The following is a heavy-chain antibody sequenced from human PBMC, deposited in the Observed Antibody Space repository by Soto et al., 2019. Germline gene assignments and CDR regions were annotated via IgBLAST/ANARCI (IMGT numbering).Heavy chain of an antibody. CDR3: ARAKVATIHAPSLGYAFDI. V-gene: IGHV1-46*01. CDR1: GYTFTSYY. J-gene: IGHJ3*02. D-gene: IGHD5-12*01. CDR2: INPSGGST. Sequence: GSVKVSCKASGYTFTSYYMHWVRQAPGQGLEWMGIINPSGGSTSYAQKFQGRVTMTRDTSTSTVYMELSSLRSEDTAVYYCARAKVATIHAPSLGYAFDIWGQGTTVTV.